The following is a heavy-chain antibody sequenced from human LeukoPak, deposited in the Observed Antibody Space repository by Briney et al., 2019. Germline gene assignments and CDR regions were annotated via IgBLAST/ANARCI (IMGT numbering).Heavy chain of an antibody. J-gene: IGHJ4*02. D-gene: IGHD7-27*01. CDR2: IYSGGST. CDR1: GFTFGDYA. V-gene: IGHV3-53*01. CDR3: ARGSLTGAGDY. Sequence: PGGSLRLSCTASGFTFGDYAMSWVRQAPGKGLEGVSVIYSGGSTYYADSVKGRFTISRDNSKNTLYLQMNSLRAEDTAVYYCARGSLTGAGDYWGQGTLVTVSS.